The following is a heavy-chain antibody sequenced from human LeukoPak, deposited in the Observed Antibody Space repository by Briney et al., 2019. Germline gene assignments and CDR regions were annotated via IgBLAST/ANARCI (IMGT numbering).Heavy chain of an antibody. Sequence: GESLKISCKGSGYSFTTYWIAWVRQMPGKGLEWMGIIYPGDSNATYSPSFQGQVTISADMSISTAYLQWSSLKASDTAMYYCARSGGYSHGWPFDYWGQGTLVTVSS. CDR3: ARSGGYSHGWPFDY. V-gene: IGHV5-51*01. J-gene: IGHJ4*02. CDR2: IYPGDSNA. CDR1: GYSFTTYW. D-gene: IGHD5-18*01.